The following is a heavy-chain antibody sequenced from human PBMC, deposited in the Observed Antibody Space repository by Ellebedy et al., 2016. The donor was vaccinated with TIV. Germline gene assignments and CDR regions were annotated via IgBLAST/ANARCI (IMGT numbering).Heavy chain of an antibody. V-gene: IGHV3-23*01. CDR1: GFSFSNYG. Sequence: GESLKISCAASGFSFSNYGMSWVRQAPGKGLEWVSGIRGSGGSTHYADSVKGRFIISRDNSKSTLYLQMNSLRAEDTAVYYCVRGRHKAAARTPDFWGQGTLVTVSS. CDR2: IRGSGGST. D-gene: IGHD6-13*01. J-gene: IGHJ4*02. CDR3: VRGRHKAAARTPDF.